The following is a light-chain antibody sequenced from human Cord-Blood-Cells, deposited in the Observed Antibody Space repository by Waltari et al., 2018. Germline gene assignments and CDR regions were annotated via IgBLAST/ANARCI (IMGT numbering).Light chain of an antibody. CDR3: SSYTSSSVWV. CDR1: SSDVGGYNY. V-gene: IGLV2-14*01. CDR2: DVS. Sequence: QSALTQPASVSGSPGQSITISCTRTSSDVGGYNYVSWYQQHPGKAPKLMIYDVSKRASGVSNRFSGAKSGNTASLTISGLQAEDEADYYCSSYTSSSVWVFGGGTKLTVL. J-gene: IGLJ3*02.